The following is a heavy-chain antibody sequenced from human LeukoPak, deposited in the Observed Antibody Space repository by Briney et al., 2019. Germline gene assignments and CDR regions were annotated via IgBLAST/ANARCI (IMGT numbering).Heavy chain of an antibody. J-gene: IGHJ4*02. CDR3: ARQHTGGEPYYYDSSGYYYYFDY. CDR1: GGSISSGGYY. CDR2: IYYSGST. Sequence: RPSETLSLTCTVSGGSISSGGYYWSWIRQHPGKGLEWIGYIYYSGSTYYNPSLKSRVTISVDTSKNQFSLKLSSVTAADTAVYYCARQHTGGEPYYYDSSGYYYYFDYWGQGTLVTVSS. V-gene: IGHV4-31*03. D-gene: IGHD3-22*01.